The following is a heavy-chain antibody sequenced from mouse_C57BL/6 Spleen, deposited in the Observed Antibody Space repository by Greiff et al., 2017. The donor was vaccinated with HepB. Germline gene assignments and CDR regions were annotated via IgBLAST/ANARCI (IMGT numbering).Heavy chain of an antibody. D-gene: IGHD1-1*01. CDR1: GYTFTSYW. J-gene: IGHJ1*03. Sequence: VQLQQSGTVLARPGASVKMSCKTSGYTFTSYWMHWVKQRPGQGLEWIGAIYPGNSDTSYNQKFKGKAKLTAVTSASTAYMELSSLTNEDSAVYYCTGHYYGSSYVYWYFDVWGTGTTVTVSS. CDR3: TGHYYGSSYVYWYFDV. CDR2: IYPGNSDT. V-gene: IGHV1-5*01.